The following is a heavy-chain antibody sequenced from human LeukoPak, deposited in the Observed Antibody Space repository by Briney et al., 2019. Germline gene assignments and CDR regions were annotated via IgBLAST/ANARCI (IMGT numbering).Heavy chain of an antibody. Sequence: GASVKVSCKASGYSFNFYDINWVRQAPGQGLEWMGWMNPNSGNAGYAQKFQGKVTMTRNTSIGTAYMEVNSLRSDDTAVYYCAREGYYDSSRVGAFDIWGQGTMVTVSS. D-gene: IGHD3-22*01. CDR1: GYSFNFYD. CDR3: AREGYYDSSRVGAFDI. CDR2: MNPNSGNA. V-gene: IGHV1-8*01. J-gene: IGHJ3*02.